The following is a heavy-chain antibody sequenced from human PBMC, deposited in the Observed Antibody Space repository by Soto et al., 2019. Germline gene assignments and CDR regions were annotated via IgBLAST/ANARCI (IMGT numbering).Heavy chain of an antibody. V-gene: IGHV4-34*01. J-gene: IGHJ6*03. CDR1: GGSFSGYY. CDR3: ARGGPIAPQSYYYYYYYMDV. Sequence: SETLSLTCAVYGGSFSGYYWSWIRQPPGKGLEWIGEINHSGSTNYNPSLKSRVTISVDTSKNQFSLKLSSGTAADTAVYYCARGGPIAPQSYYYYYYYMDVGGKGTTVTVSS. CDR2: INHSGST. D-gene: IGHD3-16*02.